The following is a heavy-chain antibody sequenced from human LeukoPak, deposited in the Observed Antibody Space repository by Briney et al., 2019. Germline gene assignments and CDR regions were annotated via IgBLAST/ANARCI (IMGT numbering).Heavy chain of an antibody. D-gene: IGHD6-25*01. Sequence: GGSLRLSCAASGFTFSSSWMHWVRRAPGKGLVWVSRINSDGSITDYADSVKGRFTISRDNAKNTLYLQMNSLRAEDTAVYYCTQRDYWGQGTLVTVSS. J-gene: IGHJ4*02. V-gene: IGHV3-74*01. CDR3: TQRDY. CDR2: INSDGSIT. CDR1: GFTFSSSW.